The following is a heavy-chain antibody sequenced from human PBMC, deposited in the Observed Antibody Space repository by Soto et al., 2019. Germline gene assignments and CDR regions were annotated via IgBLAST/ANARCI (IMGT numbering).Heavy chain of an antibody. D-gene: IGHD2-15*01. V-gene: IGHV4-34*01. CDR3: ARDRVVDATFSKYNRFDP. Sequence: SETLSLTCAVYGGSFSGYYWNWIRQPPGKGLEWIGEINHSGGTNYNPSLKSRVTISLDTSKNQFSLRLTSVTAADTAIYYCARDRVVDATFSKYNRFDPWGQGTLVTVSS. CDR2: INHSGGT. J-gene: IGHJ5*02. CDR1: GGSFSGYY.